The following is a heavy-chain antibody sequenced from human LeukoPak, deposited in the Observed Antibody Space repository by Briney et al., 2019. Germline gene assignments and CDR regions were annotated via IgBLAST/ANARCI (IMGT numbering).Heavy chain of an antibody. CDR2: INFNSGDT. CDR3: ARVGYCSGDRCYLHFDY. Sequence: ASVKVSCKASGYTFTGYYIHWVRQAPGQGLEWMGWINFNSGDTNYAQKFQGRVTMTRDTSISTVYMELNRLTSDDTALYYCARVGYCSGDRCYLHFDYWGQGTLVTVSS. J-gene: IGHJ4*02. D-gene: IGHD2-15*01. V-gene: IGHV1-2*02. CDR1: GYTFTGYY.